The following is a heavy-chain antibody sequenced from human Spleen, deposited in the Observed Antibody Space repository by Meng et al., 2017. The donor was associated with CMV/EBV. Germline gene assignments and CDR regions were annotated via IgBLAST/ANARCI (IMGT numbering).Heavy chain of an antibody. CDR1: GFTFSSYG. Sequence: GGSLRLSCAASGFTFSSYGMHWVRQAPGKGLEWVAFIRYDGSNKYYADSVKGRFTISRDNSKNTLYLQMNSLRAEDTAVHYCAKDGTYSSSCFDYWGQGTLVTVSS. CDR3: AKDGTYSSSCFDY. V-gene: IGHV3-30*02. J-gene: IGHJ4*02. D-gene: IGHD6-13*01. CDR2: IRYDGSNK.